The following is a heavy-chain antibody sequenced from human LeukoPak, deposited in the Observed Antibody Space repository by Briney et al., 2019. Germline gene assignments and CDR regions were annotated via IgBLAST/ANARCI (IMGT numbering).Heavy chain of an antibody. CDR3: ARGSGSGSY. D-gene: IGHD3-10*01. J-gene: IGHJ4*01. V-gene: IGHV3-23*01. CDR1: GFTFSSFA. Sequence: RAGGSLRLSCAASGFTFSSFAMSWVRQAPGKGLEWVSTIVGSGDSTYYADSVKGRFTISRDNSKNTLYLQMNSLRAEDTAVYYRARGSGSGSYRGQGTLVTVPS. CDR2: IVGSGDST.